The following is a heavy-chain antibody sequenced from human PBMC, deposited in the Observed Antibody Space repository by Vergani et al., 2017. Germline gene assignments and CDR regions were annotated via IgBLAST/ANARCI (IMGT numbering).Heavy chain of an antibody. V-gene: IGHV3-9*01. D-gene: IGHD3-3*01. CDR3: AKDLCRVFTTPDY. J-gene: IGHJ4*02. CDR2: ICWNSGSI. CDR1: GFTFDDYA. Sequence: EVQLVESGGGLVQPGRSLRLSCAASGFTFDDYAMHWVRHAPGKGLEWVSGICWNSGSIGYADSVKGRFTISRDNAKNSLYLQMNSLRAEDTALYYCAKDLCRVFTTPDYWGQGTLVTVSS.